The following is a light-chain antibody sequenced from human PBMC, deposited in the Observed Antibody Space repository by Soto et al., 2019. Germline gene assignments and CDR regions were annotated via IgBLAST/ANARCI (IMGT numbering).Light chain of an antibody. CDR3: PQYGSSPGT. J-gene: IGKJ1*01. CDR1: QSVTRRY. CDR2: GAS. Sequence: EIVLTQSPGTLSLSPGESATLSGRASQSVTRRYLAWYQQKPGKAPRXXILGASLRETGIPEMCRSRGAGPECTRTISRLQYEDVAVDECPQYGSSPGTFGQGTKVDIK. V-gene: IGKV3-20*01.